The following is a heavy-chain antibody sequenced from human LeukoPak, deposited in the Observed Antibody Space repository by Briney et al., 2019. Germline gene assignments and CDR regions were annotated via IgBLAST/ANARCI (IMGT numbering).Heavy chain of an antibody. CDR2: IYYSGTT. D-gene: IGHD3-9*01. CDR1: GGSISSPSYY. Sequence: PSETLSLTCTVSGGSISSPSYYWGWIRQSPGKGLEWIGSIYYSGTTQDNPSLMSRVTISVDTSKSQFSLKLTSVTAADTSVYYCVRQYYDILTGYSDLFDIWGPGTKVIVSS. V-gene: IGHV4-39*01. J-gene: IGHJ3*02. CDR3: VRQYYDILTGYSDLFDI.